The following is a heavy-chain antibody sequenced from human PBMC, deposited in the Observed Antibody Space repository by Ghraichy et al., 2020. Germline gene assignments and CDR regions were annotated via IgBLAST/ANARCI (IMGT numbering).Heavy chain of an antibody. CDR3: VRVWHDYNDLYYFDP. Sequence: SETLSLTCTVSGGSITSGTYYWSWIRQHPGKGLEWIGYIYYSGSTFYNPSLRSRLTISLDTSKNQFSLKLSSVTAADTAIYYCVRVWHDYNDLYYFDPWGQGALVTVSS. CDR1: GGSITSGTYY. CDR2: IYYSGST. D-gene: IGHD5-24*01. J-gene: IGHJ4*02. V-gene: IGHV4-31*03.